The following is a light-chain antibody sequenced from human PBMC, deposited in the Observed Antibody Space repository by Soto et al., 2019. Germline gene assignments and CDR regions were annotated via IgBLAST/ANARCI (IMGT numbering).Light chain of an antibody. Sequence: DIQMTQSPSSLSVSVGDTVTITCQASQDISNYLNWYQQKPGKAPQLLIYDASTLETGVPSRFSGSGSGTDFTLSISSLQPEDFATYYCQQYDNFPLTFGGGTKV. CDR2: DAS. CDR3: QQYDNFPLT. CDR1: QDISNY. J-gene: IGKJ4*01. V-gene: IGKV1-33*01.